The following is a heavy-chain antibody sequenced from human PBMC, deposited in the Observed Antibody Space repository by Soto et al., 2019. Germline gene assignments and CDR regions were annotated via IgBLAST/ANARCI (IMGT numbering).Heavy chain of an antibody. CDR3: ASWHEREPAYDV. CDR2: LYDVDGT. Sequence: DVQLVESGGGLIQPGESLRLSCAAFGLTVSGKKYVAWFRQAPGKGLEWVSALYDVDGTYYADSVKGRVTTSRDSSKTTVYLQMNGLRPDDTAVYYCASWHEREPAYDVWGQGTTVTVSS. D-gene: IGHD1-1*01. J-gene: IGHJ3*01. CDR1: GLTVSGKKY. V-gene: IGHV3-53*01.